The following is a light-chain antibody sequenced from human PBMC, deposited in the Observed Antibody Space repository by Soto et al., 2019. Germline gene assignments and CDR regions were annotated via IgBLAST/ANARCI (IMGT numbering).Light chain of an antibody. V-gene: IGLV2-23*02. CDR3: CSSGGSPTYV. J-gene: IGLJ1*01. CDR2: EVN. CDR1: SSNVGSYKL. Sequence: QSVLTQPASVSGSPGQSIPISCTGTSSNVGSYKLVSWYQQHPGKAPKLMIFEVNKRPSGVSNRFSGSKSGNTASLTISGLKVEDEADYYCCSSGGSPTYVFGTGTKVTVL.